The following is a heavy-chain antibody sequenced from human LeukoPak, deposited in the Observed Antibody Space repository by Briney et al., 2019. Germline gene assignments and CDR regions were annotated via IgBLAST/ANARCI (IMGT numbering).Heavy chain of an antibody. CDR1: GGSFSGYY. V-gene: IGHV4-34*01. Sequence: SETLSLTCAVYGGSFSGYYWSWIRQPPGKGLEWIGEINHSGSTNYNPSLKSRVTISVDTSKNQFSLKLSCVTAADTAVYYCARSKSITIFGVLGVGWFDPWGQGTLVTVSS. J-gene: IGHJ5*02. CDR2: INHSGST. D-gene: IGHD3-3*01. CDR3: ARSKSITIFGVLGVGWFDP.